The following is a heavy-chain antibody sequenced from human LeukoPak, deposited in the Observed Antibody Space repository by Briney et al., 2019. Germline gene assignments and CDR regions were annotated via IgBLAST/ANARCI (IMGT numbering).Heavy chain of an antibody. V-gene: IGHV3-30*18. CDR2: ISYDGSNK. J-gene: IGHJ3*02. CDR1: GFTFSSYG. CDR3: AKDLTVTADAFDI. Sequence: PGGSLRLSFAASGFTFSSYGMHWVRQAPGKGLEWVAVISYDGSNKYYADSVKGRFTISRDNSKNTLYLQMNSLRAEDTAVYYCAKDLTVTADAFDIWRRGTMVTVSS. D-gene: IGHD4-17*01.